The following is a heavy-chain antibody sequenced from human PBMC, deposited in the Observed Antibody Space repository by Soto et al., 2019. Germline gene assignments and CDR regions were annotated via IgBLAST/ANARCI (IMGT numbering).Heavy chain of an antibody. CDR2: ISGSGGST. CDR1: GFTFSSYA. V-gene: IGHV3-23*01. J-gene: IGHJ6*03. CDR3: AKAGTFLEWSKYYYYYMDV. D-gene: IGHD3-3*01. Sequence: GGSLRLSCAASGFTFSSYAMSWVRQAPGKGLEWVSAISGSGGSTYYADSVKGRFTISRDNSKNTLYLQMNSLRAEDTAVYYCAKAGTFLEWSKYYYYYMDVWGKGTTVTVSS.